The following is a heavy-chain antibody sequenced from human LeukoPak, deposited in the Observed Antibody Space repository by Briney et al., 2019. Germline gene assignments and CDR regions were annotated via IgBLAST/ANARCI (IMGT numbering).Heavy chain of an antibody. CDR3: ARDKGWFDP. Sequence: KPSETLSLTCTVSGGSISSSAYYWGWVRQPPGKGLEWIREINHSGSTNYNPSLKSRVTISVDTSKNQFSLKLSSVTAADTAVYYCARDKGWFDPWGQGTLVTVSS. V-gene: IGHV4-39*07. J-gene: IGHJ5*02. CDR1: GGSISSSAYY. CDR2: INHSGST.